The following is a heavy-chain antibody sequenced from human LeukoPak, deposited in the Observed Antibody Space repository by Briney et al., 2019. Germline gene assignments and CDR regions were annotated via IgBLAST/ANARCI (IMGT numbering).Heavy chain of an antibody. J-gene: IGHJ4*02. CDR1: GGSISTYY. V-gene: IGHV4-59*01. CDR2: IYHSGST. Sequence: SETLSLTCTVSGGSISTYYWSWIRQPPGKGLEWIGYIYHSGSTKYNPSLKSRVTISVDTSKNQFSLKLSSVTAADTAVYYCARVAAKTVDYWGQGTLVTVSS. CDR3: ARVAAKTVDY. D-gene: IGHD2-15*01.